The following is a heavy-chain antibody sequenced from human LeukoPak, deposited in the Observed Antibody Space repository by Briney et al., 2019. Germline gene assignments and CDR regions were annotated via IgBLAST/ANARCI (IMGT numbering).Heavy chain of an antibody. CDR3: AKIRGVYYDSSGCLDY. CDR1: GLTFTNYG. CDR2: ISGSGGST. D-gene: IGHD3-22*01. J-gene: IGHJ4*02. Sequence: GGSLRLSCAASGLTFTNYGMTWVRQAPGKGLEWVSSISGSGGSTYYADSVKGRFTISRDNSKNTLYLQMNSLRAEDTAVYYCAKIRGVYYDSSGCLDYWGQGTLVTVSS. V-gene: IGHV3-23*01.